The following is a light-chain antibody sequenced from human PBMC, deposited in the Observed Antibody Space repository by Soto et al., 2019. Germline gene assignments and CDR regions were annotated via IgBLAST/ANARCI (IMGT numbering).Light chain of an antibody. V-gene: IGKV4-1*01. CDR2: WAS. CDR1: QSVLYSSNNKNY. CDR3: QQYYSTPRP. Sequence: MVMTQFPDSLAVSMGERATINCKSSQSVLYSSNNKNYLAWYQQKPGQPPKLLIYWASTRESGVPDRFSGSGSGTDFTLTISSLQAEDVAVYYCQQYYSTPRPFGQVTKVDI. J-gene: IGKJ1*01.